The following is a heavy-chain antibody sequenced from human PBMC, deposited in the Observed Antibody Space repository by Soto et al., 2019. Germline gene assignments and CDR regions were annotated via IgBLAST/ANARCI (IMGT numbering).Heavy chain of an antibody. D-gene: IGHD3-10*01. V-gene: IGHV3-30*03. CDR1: GFTFSNYD. CDR2: ISFDGSNK. CDR3: ARDRGAASDIRYYYYGIDV. Sequence: SGGSLRLSCAASGFTFSNYDMHWVRQAPGKGLEWVAVISFDGSNKYYADSVKGRFTISRDNSKNTLYLEMNSLRAEDTAVYYCARDRGAASDIRYYYYGIDVWGQGTTVTVSS. J-gene: IGHJ6*02.